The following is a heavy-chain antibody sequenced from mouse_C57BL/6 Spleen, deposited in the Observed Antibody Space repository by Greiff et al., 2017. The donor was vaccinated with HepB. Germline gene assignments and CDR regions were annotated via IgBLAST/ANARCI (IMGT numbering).Heavy chain of an antibody. CDR2: IDPSDSYT. J-gene: IGHJ1*03. CDR3: ARVWLRQGHWYFDV. CDR1: GYTFTSYW. D-gene: IGHD2-2*01. Sequence: QVQLQQPGAELVKPGASVKLSCKASGYTFTSYWMQWVKQRPGQGLEWIGEIDPSDSYTNYNQKFKGKATLTVDTSSSTAYMQLSSLTSEDSAVYYCARVWLRQGHWYFDVWGTGTTVTVSS. V-gene: IGHV1-50*01.